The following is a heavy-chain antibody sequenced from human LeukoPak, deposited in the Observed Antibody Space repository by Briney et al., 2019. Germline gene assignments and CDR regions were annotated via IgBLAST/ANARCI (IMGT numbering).Heavy chain of an antibody. J-gene: IGHJ6*03. D-gene: IGHD2/OR15-2a*01. CDR2: IYSGGST. CDR3: ARGTRTTAHYYYYMDV. Sequence: GGSLRLSCAAAWFTVTSNYMSWVRQAPGKGLEWVSIIYSGGSTYYADSVKGRFTISRDNSKNTLYLQMNSLRAEDTAVYYSARGTRTTAHYYYYMDVWGKGTTVTVSS. V-gene: IGHV3-53*01. CDR1: WFTVTSNY.